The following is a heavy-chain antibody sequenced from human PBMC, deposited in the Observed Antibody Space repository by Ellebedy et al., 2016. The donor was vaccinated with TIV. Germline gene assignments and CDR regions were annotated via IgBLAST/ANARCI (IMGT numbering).Heavy chain of an antibody. CDR2: INQDGSDK. Sequence: PGGSLRLSCAASGFTFSSYAMSWVRQAPGKGLEWVANINQDGSDKYYVDSVKGRFTVSRDNAKNSLYLQMSSLRTEDTALYYCARGLRRPYSNSPENDFWGQGSLVTVSS. V-gene: IGHV3-7*03. D-gene: IGHD6-6*01. CDR1: GFTFSSYA. CDR3: ARGLRRPYSNSPENDF. J-gene: IGHJ4*02.